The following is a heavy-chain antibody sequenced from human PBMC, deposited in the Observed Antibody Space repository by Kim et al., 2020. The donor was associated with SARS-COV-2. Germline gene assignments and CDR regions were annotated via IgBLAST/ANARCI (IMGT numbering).Heavy chain of an antibody. CDR2: INHSGST. CDR1: GGSFSGYY. Sequence: SETLSLTCAVYGGSFSGYYWSWIRQPPGKGLEGIGEINHSGSTNYNPSLKSRVTISVDTSKNQFSLKLSSVTAADAAVYYCARPGFGELLPTSVYWRQG. CDR3: ARPGFGELLPTSVY. V-gene: IGHV4-34*01. J-gene: IGHJ4*02. D-gene: IGHD3-10*01.